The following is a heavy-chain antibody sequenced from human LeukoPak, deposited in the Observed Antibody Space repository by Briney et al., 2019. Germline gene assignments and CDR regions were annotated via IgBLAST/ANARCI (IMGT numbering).Heavy chain of an antibody. CDR1: GITPSNYD. Sequence: GGSLRLSCAVSGITPSNYDMSWVRQAPGKGLEWVSVIYSGGSTYYADSVKGRFTISRDNSKNTLYLQMNSLRAEDTAVYYCARDPGGNWGYWGQGTLVTVSS. CDR2: IYSGGST. D-gene: IGHD7-27*01. J-gene: IGHJ4*02. V-gene: IGHV3-66*01. CDR3: ARDPGGNWGY.